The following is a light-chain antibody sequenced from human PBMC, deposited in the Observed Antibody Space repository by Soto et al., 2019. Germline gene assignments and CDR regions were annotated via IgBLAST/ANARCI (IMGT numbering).Light chain of an antibody. V-gene: IGLV2-14*01. CDR2: DVS. CDR3: SSYTSSSTLVV. CDR1: SSDVGGYNY. Sequence: QSALPQPASVSGSPGQSITISCTGTSSDVGGYNYVSWYQQHPGKAPKLMIYDVSNRPSGVSNRFSGSKSGNTASLTISGLQAEDEADYYCSSYTSSSTLVVFGTGTKV. J-gene: IGLJ1*01.